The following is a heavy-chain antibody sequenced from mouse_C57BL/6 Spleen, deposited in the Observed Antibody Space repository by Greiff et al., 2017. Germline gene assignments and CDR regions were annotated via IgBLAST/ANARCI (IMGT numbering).Heavy chain of an antibody. CDR2: IRNLAYSI. Sequence: EVNVVESGGGLVQPGGSLKLSCAASGFTFSDYGMAWVRPAPRKGPAWVAFIRNLAYSIYYAATVTGRFHISRENAKNTLYLEKSSRMSEDTAMYYCARLYDYEGCMDYWGQGTSVTVSS. CDR1: GFTFSDYG. J-gene: IGHJ4*01. V-gene: IGHV5-15*01. CDR3: ARLYDYEGCMDY. D-gene: IGHD2-4*01.